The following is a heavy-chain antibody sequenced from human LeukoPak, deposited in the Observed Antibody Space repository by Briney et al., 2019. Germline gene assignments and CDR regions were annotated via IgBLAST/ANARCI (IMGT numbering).Heavy chain of an antibody. D-gene: IGHD3-3*01. J-gene: IGHJ4*02. CDR1: GGTFSSYA. CDR2: IIPIFGTA. V-gene: IGHV1-69*13. Sequence: SVKVSCKASGGTFSSYAISWVRQAPGQGLEWMGGIIPIFGTANYAQKFQGRVTITADESTSTAYMELSSLRSEDTAVYYCARGVLLEWLLFDYRGQGTLVTVSS. CDR3: ARGVLLEWLLFDY.